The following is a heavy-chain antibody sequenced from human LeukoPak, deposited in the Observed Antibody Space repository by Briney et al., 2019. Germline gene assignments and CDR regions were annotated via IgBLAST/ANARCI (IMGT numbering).Heavy chain of an antibody. V-gene: IGHV3-23*01. CDR2: ISGSGGRT. CDR1: GFTFSTYA. CDR3: AKDDDWLRFEH. J-gene: IGHJ4*02. Sequence: PGGSLRLSCAASGFTFSTYAMHWVRQAPGKGLEWVSGISGSGGRTYYADSVKGRFTISRDNSNHMLYLQMNSLIAEDTAIYYCAKDDDWLRFEHWGRGTPVSVSS. D-gene: IGHD5-12*01.